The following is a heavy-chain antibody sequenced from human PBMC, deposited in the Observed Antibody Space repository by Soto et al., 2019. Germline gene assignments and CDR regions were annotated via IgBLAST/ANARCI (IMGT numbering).Heavy chain of an antibody. J-gene: IGHJ4*02. D-gene: IGHD1-26*01. CDR1: GGSFSGYY. Sequence: QVQLQQWGAGLLKPSETLSLTCAVYGGSFSGYYWSWIRQPPGKGLEWIGEINHSGSTNYNPSLKSRVTISVDTSKNQSSLKLSSVTAADTAVYYCAREMGASLDYWGQGTLVTVSS. CDR2: INHSGST. V-gene: IGHV4-34*01. CDR3: AREMGASLDY.